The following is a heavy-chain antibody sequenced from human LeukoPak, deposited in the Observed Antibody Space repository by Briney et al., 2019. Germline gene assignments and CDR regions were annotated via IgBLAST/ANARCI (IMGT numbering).Heavy chain of an antibody. D-gene: IGHD3-9*01. V-gene: IGHV3-48*01. CDR1: GFTFSSYG. Sequence: GGSLRLSCAASGFTFSSYGMTWVRQAPGKGLEWVSYISSSSSTIYYADSVKGRFTISRDNAKNSLYLQLNSLRAEDTAVYYCAKDAQYYDILTGYYPYYYYYMDVWGKGTTVTISS. CDR3: AKDAQYYDILTGYYPYYYYYMDV. CDR2: ISSSSSTI. J-gene: IGHJ6*03.